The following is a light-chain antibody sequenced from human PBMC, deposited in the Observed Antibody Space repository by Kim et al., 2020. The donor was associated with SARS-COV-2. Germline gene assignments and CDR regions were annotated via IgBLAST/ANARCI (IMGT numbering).Light chain of an antibody. CDR1: ALPKKY. CDR3: YSTDSSGNHGV. CDR2: EDS. J-gene: IGLJ3*02. V-gene: IGLV3-10*01. Sequence: SYELTQPPSVSVSPGQTARITCSGDALPKKYAYXYQQKSGQAPVLVIYEDSKRPSGIPERFSGSSSGTMATLTISGAQVEDEADYYCYSTDSSGNHGVFG.